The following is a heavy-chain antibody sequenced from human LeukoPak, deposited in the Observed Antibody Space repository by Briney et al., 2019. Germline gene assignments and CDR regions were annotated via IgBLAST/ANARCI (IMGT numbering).Heavy chain of an antibody. CDR3: ARDRFEDGMDV. V-gene: IGHV1-58*02. D-gene: IGHD3-3*01. J-gene: IGHJ6*02. CDR2: IVVGSGNT. Sequence: SVSVSCTASGVTFTIAARQGGRQARGQRRGWIGWIVVGSGNTNYAQKFQERVTITRDMSTSTAYMELSSLRSADTAVYYWARDRFEDGMDVWGQGTTVTVSS. CDR1: GVTFTIAA.